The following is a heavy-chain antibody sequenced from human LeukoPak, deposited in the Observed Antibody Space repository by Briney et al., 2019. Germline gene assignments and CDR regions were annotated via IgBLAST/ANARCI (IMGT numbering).Heavy chain of an antibody. V-gene: IGHV3-23*01. D-gene: IGHD2-2*01. CDR3: AKDPRHCSSTSCVDY. J-gene: IGHJ4*02. Sequence: PGGSLRLSCAASGFTFSSYAMSWVRQAPGKGLEWVSAISGSGGSTYYADSVKGRFTISRDNPKNTLYLQMNSLRAEDTAVYYCAKDPRHCSSTSCVDYWGQGTLVTVSS. CDR2: ISGSGGST. CDR1: GFTFSSYA.